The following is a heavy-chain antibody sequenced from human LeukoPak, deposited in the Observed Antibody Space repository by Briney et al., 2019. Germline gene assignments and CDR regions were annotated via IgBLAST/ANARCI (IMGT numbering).Heavy chain of an antibody. CDR1: GGSISSSNW. D-gene: IGHD1-26*01. J-gene: IGHJ4*02. CDR2: IYHSGST. CDR3: ASVRRSGSYLSSGRTFDY. V-gene: IGHV4-4*02. Sequence: PSETLSLTCAVSGGSISSSNWWSWVRQPPGKGLEWIGEIYHSGSTNYNPSLKSRVTISVDKSKNQFSLKLSSVTAADTAVYYCASVRRSGSYLSSGRTFDYWGQGTLVTVSS.